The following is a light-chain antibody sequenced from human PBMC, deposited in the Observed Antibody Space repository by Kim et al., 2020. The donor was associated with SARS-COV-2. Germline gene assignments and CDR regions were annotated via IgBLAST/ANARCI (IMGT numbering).Light chain of an antibody. CDR3: QVWDSSSDPRV. Sequence: SYELTQPPSVSVAPGKTARITCGGNNIGSKSVHWYQQKPGQAPVLVIYYDSDRPSGIPARFSGSNSGNTATLTISRVEAGDEADYYCQVWDSSSDPRVFGGGTQLTVL. CDR1: NIGSKS. V-gene: IGLV3-21*04. J-gene: IGLJ3*02. CDR2: YDS.